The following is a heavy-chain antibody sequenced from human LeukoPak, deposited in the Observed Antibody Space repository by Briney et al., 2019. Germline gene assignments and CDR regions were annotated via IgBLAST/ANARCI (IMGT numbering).Heavy chain of an antibody. CDR2: ISYTGST. D-gene: IGHD3-3*01. J-gene: IGHJ6*02. V-gene: IGHV4-59*01. CDR3: ARDRNGYSYYNYGMDV. Sequence: PSETLSLTCTVSGGSISNYYWSWIRQPPGKGLEWIGYISYTGSTNYNPSLKSRVTISIDTSKNHFSLKLSSVTAADTAVYYCARDRNGYSYYNYGMDVWGQGTTVTVSS. CDR1: GGSISNYY.